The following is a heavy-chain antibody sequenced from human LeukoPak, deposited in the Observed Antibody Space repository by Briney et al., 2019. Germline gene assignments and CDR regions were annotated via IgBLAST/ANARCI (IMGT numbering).Heavy chain of an antibody. CDR2: IIPIFGTA. CDR1: GGTFSSYA. D-gene: IGHD6-13*01. V-gene: IGHV1-69*13. J-gene: IGHJ6*03. CDR3: ARSMGIAAAGDYYYYYMDV. Sequence: SVKVSCKASGGTFSSYAISWVRQAPGQGLEWMGGIIPIFGTANYAQKFQGRVTITADESTSTAYMELSSLRSEDTAVYYCARSMGIAAAGDYYYYYMDVWGKGTTVTVSS.